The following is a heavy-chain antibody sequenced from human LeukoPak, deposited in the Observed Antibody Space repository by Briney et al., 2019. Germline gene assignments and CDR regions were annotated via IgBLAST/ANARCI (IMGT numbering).Heavy chain of an antibody. V-gene: IGHV1-69*13. CDR1: GYTFTSYG. CDR2: IIPIFGTA. CDR3: ARDFERWLPRR. J-gene: IGHJ4*02. D-gene: IGHD5-24*01. Sequence: ASVKVSCKASGYTFTSYGISWVRQAPGQGLEWMGGIIPIFGTANYAQKFQGRVTITADESTSTAYMELSSLRSEDTAVYYCARDFERWLPRRWGQGTLVTVSS.